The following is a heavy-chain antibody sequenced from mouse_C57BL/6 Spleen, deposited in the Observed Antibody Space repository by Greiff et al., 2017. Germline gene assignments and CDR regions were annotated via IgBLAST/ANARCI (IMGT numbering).Heavy chain of an antibody. Sequence: QVQLQQPGAELVKPGASVKLSCKASGYTFTSYWMHWVKQRPGQGLEWIGMIHPNSGSTNYNEKFKSKATLTVDKSSSTAYMQLSSLTSEVSAVYYCARGNWEGRYFDYWGQGTTLTVSS. D-gene: IGHD4-1*01. CDR1: GYTFTSYW. CDR3: ARGNWEGRYFDY. J-gene: IGHJ2*01. V-gene: IGHV1-64*01. CDR2: IHPNSGST.